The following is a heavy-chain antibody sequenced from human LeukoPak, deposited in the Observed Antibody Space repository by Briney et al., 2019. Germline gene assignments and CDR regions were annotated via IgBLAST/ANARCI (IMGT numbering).Heavy chain of an antibody. J-gene: IGHJ6*03. V-gene: IGHV3-64*01. D-gene: IGHD3-3*01. CDR3: ARVYDFWSGYPNSGYMDV. CDR2: ISSNGGST. Sequence: GGSLRLSCAASGFTFSSYAMHWVRQAPGKGLECVSAISSNGGSTYYANSVKGRFTISRDNSKNTLYLQMGSLRAEDMAVYYCARVYDFWSGYPNSGYMDVWGKGTTVTVSS. CDR1: GFTFSSYA.